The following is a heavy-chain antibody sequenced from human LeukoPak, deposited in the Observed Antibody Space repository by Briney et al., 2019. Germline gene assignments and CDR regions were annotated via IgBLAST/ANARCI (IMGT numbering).Heavy chain of an antibody. J-gene: IGHJ6*02. Sequence: SGGSLRLSCAASGFTFSSYWMHWVRQAPGKGLEWVSYISSSGSTIYYADSVKGRFTISRDNAKNSLYLQMNSLRAEDTAVYYCARDVSSSWYFNYGMDVWGQGTTVTVSS. D-gene: IGHD6-13*01. CDR2: ISSSGSTI. CDR1: GFTFSSYW. V-gene: IGHV3-48*04. CDR3: ARDVSSSWYFNYGMDV.